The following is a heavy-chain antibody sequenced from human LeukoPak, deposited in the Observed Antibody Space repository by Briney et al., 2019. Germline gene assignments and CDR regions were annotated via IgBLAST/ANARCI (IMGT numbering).Heavy chain of an antibody. Sequence: GGSLRLSCAASGFTFSIYWMHWVRQPPGKGQVRVSRINSDGSSTSYADSVKGRFTISRDNAKNTLYLQMNSLRVEDTALYYCARDAPGNTALDYWGQGSLVTVSS. J-gene: IGHJ4*02. CDR1: GFTFSIYW. V-gene: IGHV3-74*01. CDR3: ARDAPGNTALDY. CDR2: INSDGSST. D-gene: IGHD5-18*01.